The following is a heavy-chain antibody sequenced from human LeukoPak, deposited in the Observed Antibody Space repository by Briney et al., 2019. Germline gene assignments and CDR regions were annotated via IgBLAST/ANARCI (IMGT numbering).Heavy chain of an antibody. Sequence: ASVKVSCKASGGTFSSYAISWVRQAPGQGLEWMGGIIPIFGTANYAQKFQGRVTITADESTSTAYMELSSLRAEDTAVYYCARDITMVRGDNFDYWGQGTLVTVSS. CDR3: ARDITMVRGDNFDY. J-gene: IGHJ4*02. V-gene: IGHV1-69*13. CDR2: IIPIFGTA. D-gene: IGHD3-10*01. CDR1: GGTFSSYA.